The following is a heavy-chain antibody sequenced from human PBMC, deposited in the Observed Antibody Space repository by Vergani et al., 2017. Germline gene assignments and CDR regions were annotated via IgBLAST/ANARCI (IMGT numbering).Heavy chain of an antibody. CDR1: GFTFSSYA. CDR3: SRAGDGYNLFDY. J-gene: IGHJ4*02. V-gene: IGHV3-23*01. Sequence: EVQLLESGGGLVQPGGSLRLSCAASGFTFSSYAMSWVRQAPGKGLEWVSAISGSGGSTYYADSVKGRFTISRDNSKNTLYLQMNSLRTEDTAVYYCSRAGDGYNLFDYWGQGTLVTVSS. D-gene: IGHD5-24*01. CDR2: ISGSGGST.